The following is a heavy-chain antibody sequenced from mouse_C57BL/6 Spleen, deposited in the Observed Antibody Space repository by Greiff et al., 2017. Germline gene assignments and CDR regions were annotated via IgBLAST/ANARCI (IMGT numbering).Heavy chain of an antibody. CDR3: ASLYYYGSCDEDY. Sequence: VQLQQSGPELVKPGASVKLSCKASGYTFTSYDINWVKQRPGQGLEWIGWLYPRDGSTKYNEKFKGKATLTVDPASRTAHIALHSLTSEYSAVYFCASLYYYGSCDEDYWGQGTTLTVSS. CDR2: LYPRDGST. CDR1: GYTFTSYD. D-gene: IGHD1-1*01. J-gene: IGHJ2*01. V-gene: IGHV1-85*01.